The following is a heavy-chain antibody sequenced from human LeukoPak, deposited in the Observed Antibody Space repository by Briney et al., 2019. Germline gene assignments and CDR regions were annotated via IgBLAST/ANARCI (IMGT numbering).Heavy chain of an antibody. D-gene: IGHD3-10*01. J-gene: IGHJ4*02. Sequence: GASVKVSCKASGYTFTGYYMHWVRQAPGQGLEWMGWINPNSGGTNYAQKFQGRVTMTRDTSISTAYMELSRLRSDDTDVYSCARVHASGSSDYWGQGTLVTVSS. CDR1: GYTFTGYY. CDR2: INPNSGGT. V-gene: IGHV1-2*02. CDR3: ARVHASGSSDY.